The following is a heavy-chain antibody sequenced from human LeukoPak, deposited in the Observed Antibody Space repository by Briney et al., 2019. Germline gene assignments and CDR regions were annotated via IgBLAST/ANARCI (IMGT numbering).Heavy chain of an antibody. V-gene: IGHV4-34*01. CDR3: AREVGYYIPYDAFDI. Sequence: SETLSLTCAVYGGSFSGYYWSWIRQPPRKGLEWIGEINHSGSTNYNPSLKSRVTISVDTSKNQFSLKLSSVTAADTAVYYCAREVGYYIPYDAFDIWGQGTMVTVSS. J-gene: IGHJ3*02. CDR1: GGSFSGYY. CDR2: INHSGST. D-gene: IGHD2-8*02.